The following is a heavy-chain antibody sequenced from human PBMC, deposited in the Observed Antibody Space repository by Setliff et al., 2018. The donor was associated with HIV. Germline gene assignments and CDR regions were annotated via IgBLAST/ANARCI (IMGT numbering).Heavy chain of an antibody. CDR2: ISAHNGKT. J-gene: IGHJ6*03. Sequence: ASVKVSCKASGYTFTNYDISWVRQAPGQGPEWMGCISAHNGKTNYAQTCQGRVTMTSDTSTNTAYMDLKSLRSDDTAVYYCARVSLEVDYDFRQGYYYYYMDVWGKGTTVTVSS. CDR3: ARVSLEVDYDFRQGYYYYYMDV. D-gene: IGHD3-22*01. CDR1: GYTFTNYD. V-gene: IGHV1-18*01.